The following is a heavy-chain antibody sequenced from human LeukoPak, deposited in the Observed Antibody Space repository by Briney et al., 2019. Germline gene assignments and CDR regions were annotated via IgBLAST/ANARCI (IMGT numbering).Heavy chain of an antibody. CDR2: MNPNSGNT. D-gene: IGHD3-10*01. V-gene: IGHV1-8*01. CDR1: GYTFTSYD. CDR3: ARGHGPNRIRFGECHV. Sequence: GASVKVSCKASGYTFTSYDINWVRQATGQGLEWMGWMNPNSGNTGYAQKFQGRVTMTRNTSISTAYMELSSLRSEDTAVYYCARGHGPNRIRFGECHVWGQGTTVTVSS. J-gene: IGHJ6*02.